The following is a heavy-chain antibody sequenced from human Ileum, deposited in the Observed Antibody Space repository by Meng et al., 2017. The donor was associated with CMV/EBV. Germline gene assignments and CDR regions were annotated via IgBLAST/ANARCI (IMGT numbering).Heavy chain of an antibody. CDR2: IYYSGST. V-gene: IGHV4-59*01. CDR1: GGSTSSYY. J-gene: IGHJ6*02. CDR3: ARVGLSSYYYGMDV. Sequence: SETLSLTCTVSGGSTSSYYWSWIRQPPGKGLEWIGYIYYSGSTNYNPSLKSRVTISVDTSKNQFSLKLRSLTAADTAAYYCARVGLSSYYYGMDVWGQGTTVTVSS. D-gene: IGHD2/OR15-2a*01.